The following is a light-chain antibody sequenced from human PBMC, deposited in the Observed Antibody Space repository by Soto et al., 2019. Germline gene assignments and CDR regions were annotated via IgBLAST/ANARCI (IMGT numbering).Light chain of an antibody. Sequence: EVVMTQSPATLSVSPGEGVTLSCRASQGIGDTLAWYQHKPGQTPRLLIYDTSKRATGIPDRFSGSGSGTDFTLTISRLEPEDFAVYYCQQYQNSPRTFGQGTKVDIK. CDR1: QGIGDT. V-gene: IGKV3D-15*01. CDR2: DTS. J-gene: IGKJ1*01. CDR3: QQYQNSPRT.